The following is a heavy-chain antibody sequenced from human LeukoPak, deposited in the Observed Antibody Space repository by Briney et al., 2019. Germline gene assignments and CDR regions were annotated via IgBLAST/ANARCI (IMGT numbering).Heavy chain of an antibody. Sequence: ASVKVSCKASGYTFISYGISWVRQAPGQGLEWMGWISAYNGNTNYAQKLQGRVTMTTDTSTSTAYMELRSLRSDDTAGYYCASCFLANIVVVVAAAFDSWGQGPLVPVSS. V-gene: IGHV1-18*01. J-gene: IGHJ4*02. CDR1: GYTFISYG. D-gene: IGHD2-15*01. CDR3: ASCFLANIVVVVAAAFDS. CDR2: ISAYNGNT.